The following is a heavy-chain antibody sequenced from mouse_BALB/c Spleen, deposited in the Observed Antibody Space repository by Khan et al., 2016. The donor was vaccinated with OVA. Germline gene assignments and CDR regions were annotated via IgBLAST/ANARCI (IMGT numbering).Heavy chain of an antibody. J-gene: IGHJ2*01. CDR1: GFTFSSYG. Sequence: EVELVASGGGLVQPGGSLKLSCAASGFTFSSYGMSWVRQTPDKMLALVATINSNGGRTYYPDSVKGRFTISRDNAKNTLYLQMSSLKSEDTAMYYCARMARTINWGQGTTLTVSS. V-gene: IGHV5-6-3*01. CDR2: INSNGGRT. CDR3: ARMARTIN.